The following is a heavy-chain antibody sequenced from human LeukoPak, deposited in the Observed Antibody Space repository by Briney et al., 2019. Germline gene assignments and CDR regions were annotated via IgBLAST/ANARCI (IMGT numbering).Heavy chain of an antibody. CDR2: ISYSGSN. Sequence: PSETLSLTCAVSGGSLSRYYWSWIRQPPGKGLEGIGYISYSGSNKYNPSLKSRVTISVDTSKKQFFLRLSSVTGADTAVYYCARLSGYDWESFYDYWGQGTLVTVSS. CDR1: GGSLSRYY. CDR3: ARLSGYDWESFYDY. J-gene: IGHJ4*02. V-gene: IGHV4-59*01. D-gene: IGHD5-12*01.